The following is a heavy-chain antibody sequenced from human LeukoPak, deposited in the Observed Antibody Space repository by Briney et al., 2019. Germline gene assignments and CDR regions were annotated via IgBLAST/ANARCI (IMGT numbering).Heavy chain of an antibody. V-gene: IGHV4-39*07. CDR2: IYYSGST. Sequence: SETLSLTCTVSDGSISSSSYYWGWIRQPPGKGLEWIGSIYYSGSTYYNPSLKSRVTISVDTSKNQFSLKLSSVTAADTAVYYCARGMDYDILTHAGGLLDYWGQGTLVTVSS. D-gene: IGHD3-9*01. CDR3: ARGMDYDILTHAGGLLDY. CDR1: DGSISSSSYY. J-gene: IGHJ4*02.